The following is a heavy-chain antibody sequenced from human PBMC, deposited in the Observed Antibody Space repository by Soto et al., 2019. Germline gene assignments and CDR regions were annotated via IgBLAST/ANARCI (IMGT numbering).Heavy chain of an antibody. D-gene: IGHD2-8*01. V-gene: IGHV3-9*01. Sequence: EVQLVESGGGLVQPGRSLRLSCAASGFTFHDYAMHWVRQAPGKGLEWVSAISSNSGSIGYADSVKGRFTISRDNGKNSLYLQMNSLRAEDTALYYFVKSQVPYCTNGVCIYYYAMGVWGQGNTVTVSS. CDR1: GFTFHDYA. CDR2: ISSNSGSI. CDR3: VKSQVPYCTNGVCIYYYAMGV. J-gene: IGHJ6*02.